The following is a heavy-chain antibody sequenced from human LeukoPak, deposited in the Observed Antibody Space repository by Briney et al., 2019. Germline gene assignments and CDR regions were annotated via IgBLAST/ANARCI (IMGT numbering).Heavy chain of an antibody. J-gene: IGHJ6*02. CDR1: GFTFITYA. CDR2: ISGSGGDT. Sequence: GGSLRLSCTASGFTFITYAMSWVRQAPGKGLEWLSTISGSGGDTCYADSVQGRFTISRDNSKNTLYLQMNSLRAEDTAIYYCAKASIYYYALDVWGQGTTVTVSS. V-gene: IGHV3-23*01. D-gene: IGHD3-3*01. CDR3: AKASIYYYALDV.